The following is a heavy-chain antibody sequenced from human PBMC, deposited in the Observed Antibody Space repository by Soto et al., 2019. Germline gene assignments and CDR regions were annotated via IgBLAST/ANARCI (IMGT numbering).Heavy chain of an antibody. CDR3: ALGDYYGSGSIDY. D-gene: IGHD3-10*01. J-gene: IGHJ4*02. Sequence: EVQLLESGGGSVQPGGSLRLSCAVSGLTFSTYAMSWVRQAPGKGLEWVSTVSSGGGRTSHADSVKGRFTISRDKSKNTLYLQMNSLRGEDTAVYYCALGDYYGSGSIDYWGQGTLVTVSS. V-gene: IGHV3-23*01. CDR1: GLTFSTYA. CDR2: VSSGGGRT.